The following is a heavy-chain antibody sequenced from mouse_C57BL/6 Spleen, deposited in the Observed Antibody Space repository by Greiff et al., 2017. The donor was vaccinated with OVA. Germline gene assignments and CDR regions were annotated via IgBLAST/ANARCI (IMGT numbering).Heavy chain of an antibody. CDR3: ARRGVVEDWYFDV. Sequence: QVQLQQSGAELVRPGSSVKLSCKASGYTFTSYWMHWVKQRPIQGLEWIGNIDPSDSETHYNQKFKDKATLTVDKSSSTAYMQLSSLTSEDSAVYYCARRGVVEDWYFDVWGTGTTVTVSS. V-gene: IGHV1-52*01. CDR2: IDPSDSET. J-gene: IGHJ1*03. CDR1: GYTFTSYW. D-gene: IGHD1-1*01.